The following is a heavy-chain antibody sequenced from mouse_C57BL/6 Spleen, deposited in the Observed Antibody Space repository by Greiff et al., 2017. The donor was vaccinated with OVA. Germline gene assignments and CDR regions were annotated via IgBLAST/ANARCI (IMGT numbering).Heavy chain of an antibody. Sequence: EVKLQESGPGLVKPSQSLSLTCSVTGYSITSGYYWNWIRQFPGNKLEWMGYISYDGSNNYNPSLKNRISITRDTSKNQFFLKLNSVTTEDTATYYCARGTTVAATDYFDYWGQGTTLTVSS. CDR3: ARGTTVAATDYFDY. D-gene: IGHD1-1*01. CDR1: GYSITSGYY. V-gene: IGHV3-6*01. J-gene: IGHJ2*01. CDR2: ISYDGSN.